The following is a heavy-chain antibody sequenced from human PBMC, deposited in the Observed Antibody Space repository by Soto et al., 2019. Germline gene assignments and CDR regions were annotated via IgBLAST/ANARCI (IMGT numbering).Heavy chain of an antibody. CDR3: ARDGGPHRTNGV. D-gene: IGHD2-8*01. CDR2: IFSGGDK. V-gene: IGHV3-66*01. Sequence: EVQLVESGGGLVQPGGSLTLSCTASGFSVSNNFMNWVRQAPGKGLEWVSMIFSGGDKKYADFVRGRFTSSRDNWKNTVYLQMNSLSVEDAAVYYCARDGGPHRTNGVWGQGTMVTVSS. CDR1: GFSVSNNF. J-gene: IGHJ3*01.